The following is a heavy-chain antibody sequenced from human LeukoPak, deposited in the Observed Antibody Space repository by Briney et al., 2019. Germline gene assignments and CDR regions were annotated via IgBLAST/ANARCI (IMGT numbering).Heavy chain of an antibody. CDR2: IYGDGDT. V-gene: IGHV3-53*01. CDR1: GFAVSDNC. Sequence: GGSLRLSCVASGFAVSDNCMSWVRQAPGKGLEWVSVIYGDGDTYFSDFVKGRFTISRDNSKNTLYLQMNSLRAEDTAVYYCARERIYFGSGRDLTDARLFYYYGMDIWGQGTTVTVSS. D-gene: IGHD3-10*01. J-gene: IGHJ6*02. CDR3: ARERIYFGSGRDLTDARLFYYYGMDI.